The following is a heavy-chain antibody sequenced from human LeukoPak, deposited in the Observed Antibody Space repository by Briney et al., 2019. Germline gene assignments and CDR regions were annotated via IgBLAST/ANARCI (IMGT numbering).Heavy chain of an antibody. CDR1: GFSFVNSA. CDR3: ATGNYYDSRGYYTFGH. D-gene: IGHD3-22*01. J-gene: IGHJ1*01. Sequence: QPGGSLRLSCAASGFSFVNSAMSWVRQAPGKGLEWVAGIGASGVYTYYAESVKGGFTISRDNAKNTLYLQMNSLRAEDTAVYYCATGNYYDSRGYYTFGHWGQGTLVTVSS. V-gene: IGHV3-23*01. CDR2: IGASGVYT.